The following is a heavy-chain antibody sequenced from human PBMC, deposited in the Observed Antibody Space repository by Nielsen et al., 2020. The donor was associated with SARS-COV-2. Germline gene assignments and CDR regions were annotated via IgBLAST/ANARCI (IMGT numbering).Heavy chain of an antibody. CDR1: GFTFSSYW. CDR3: AKALKSGSYGDFDY. Sequence: GGSLRLSCAASGFTFSSYWMHWVRQAPGKGLVWVSRINSDGSSTSYADSVKGRFTISRDNAKNSLYLQMNSLRAEDTALYYCAKALKSGSYGDFDYWGQGTLVTVSS. V-gene: IGHV3-74*01. CDR2: INSDGSST. J-gene: IGHJ4*02. D-gene: IGHD1-26*01.